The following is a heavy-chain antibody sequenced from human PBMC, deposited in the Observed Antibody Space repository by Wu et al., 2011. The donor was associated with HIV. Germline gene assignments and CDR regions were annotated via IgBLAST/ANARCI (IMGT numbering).Heavy chain of an antibody. CDR3: AKDFRLRYYDSSGYYYYAMDV. Sequence: QVQLVQSGAEVKKPGSSVKVSCKASGGTFSSYAISWVRQAPGQGLEWMGRIIPIFGTANYAQKFQGRVTITTDKSTNTVYMELSSLRSEDTAVYYCAKDFRLRYYDSSGYYYYAMDVWGQGTTVTVSS. CDR2: IIPIFGTA. J-gene: IGHJ6*02. D-gene: IGHD3-22*01. V-gene: IGHV1-69*05. CDR1: GGTFSSYA.